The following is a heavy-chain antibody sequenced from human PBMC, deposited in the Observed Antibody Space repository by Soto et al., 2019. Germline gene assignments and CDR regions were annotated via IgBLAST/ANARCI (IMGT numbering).Heavy chain of an antibody. D-gene: IGHD2-2*01. J-gene: IGHJ3*02. CDR3: AISREVPAGTFDI. Sequence: GASVKVSCKASGYTFTGYYVHWVRQAPGQGLEWMGWINPNSGGTNYAQKFQGWVTMTRDTSISTAYMELSRLRSDDTAVYYCAISREVPAGTFDIWGQGTMVTVSS. V-gene: IGHV1-2*04. CDR2: INPNSGGT. CDR1: GYTFTGYY.